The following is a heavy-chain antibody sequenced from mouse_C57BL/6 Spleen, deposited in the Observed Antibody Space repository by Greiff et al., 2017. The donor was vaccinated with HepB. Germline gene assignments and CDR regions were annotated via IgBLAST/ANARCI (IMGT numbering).Heavy chain of an antibody. CDR2: ISNGGGST. D-gene: IGHD1-1*01. V-gene: IGHV5-12*01. J-gene: IGHJ3*01. Sequence: EVQVVESGGGLVQPGGSLKLSCAASGFTFSDYYMYWVRQTPEKRLEWVAYISNGGGSTYYPDTVKGRFTISRDNAKNTLYLQMSRLKSEDTAMYYCARTLYYGSSSSFAYWGQGTLVTVSA. CDR3: ARTLYYGSSSSFAY. CDR1: GFTFSDYY.